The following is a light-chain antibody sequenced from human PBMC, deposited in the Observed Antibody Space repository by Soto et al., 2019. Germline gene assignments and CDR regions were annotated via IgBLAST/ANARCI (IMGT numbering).Light chain of an antibody. CDR1: QSISSNF. Sequence: VLTQSPGTLSLSPGERGTLSCRASQSISSNFSACYQQKPGLPPILLIFSASKRASGIPDRFSGSASGTDTFSGSAFGTDLTLTISRLEPENFAVYYCKQYGSFFGPGTKVDIK. CDR2: SAS. V-gene: IGKV3-20*01. J-gene: IGKJ3*01. CDR3: KQYGSF.